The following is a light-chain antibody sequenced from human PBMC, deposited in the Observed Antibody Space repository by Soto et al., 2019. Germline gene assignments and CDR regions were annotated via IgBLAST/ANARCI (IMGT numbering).Light chain of an antibody. V-gene: IGLV2-14*01. Sequence: QSLLAQPASVSASPGQSISISGTGTTNDVGAFDYVSWYQQHPGKPPKLIIYEIFNRPSGVSHRFSGSKSGNSASLTISGLQAEDEADYYCSSYTTNNAHVFGGGTKVTV. J-gene: IGLJ2*01. CDR2: EIF. CDR3: SSYTTNNAHV. CDR1: TNDVGAFDY.